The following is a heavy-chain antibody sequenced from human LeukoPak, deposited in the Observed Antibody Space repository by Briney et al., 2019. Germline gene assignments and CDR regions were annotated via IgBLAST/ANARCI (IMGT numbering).Heavy chain of an antibody. CDR2: ISSSGTTI. D-gene: IGHD5-12*01. CDR1: GFTFSSYA. CDR3: ARDPDSGGYDY. Sequence: GGSLRLSCAASGFTFSSYAMSWVRQAPGKGLEWVSFISSSGTTIYYADSVKGRFTISRDNAKNSLYLQMNSLRAEDTAVYYCARDPDSGGYDYWGQGALVTVSS. J-gene: IGHJ4*02. V-gene: IGHV3-48*04.